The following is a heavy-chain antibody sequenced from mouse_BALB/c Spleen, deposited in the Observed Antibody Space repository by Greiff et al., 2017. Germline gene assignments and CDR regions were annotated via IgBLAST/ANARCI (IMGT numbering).Heavy chain of an antibody. J-gene: IGHJ4*01. CDR2: ISYSGST. V-gene: IGHV3-2*02. CDR3: ARCGNYVYYAMDY. D-gene: IGHD2-1*01. CDR1: GYSITSDYA. Sequence: EVKVEESGPGLVKPSQSLSLTCTVTGYSITSDYAWNWIRQFPGNKLEWMGYISYSGSTSYNPSLKSRISITRDTSKNQFFLQLNSVTTEDTATYYCARCGNYVYYAMDYWGQGTSVTVSS.